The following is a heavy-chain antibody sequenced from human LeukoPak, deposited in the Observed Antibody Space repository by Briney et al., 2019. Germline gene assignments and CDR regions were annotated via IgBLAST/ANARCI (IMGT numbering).Heavy chain of an antibody. Sequence: GGSLRLSCAASGFTFSSYAMSWVRQAPGKGLEWVSAINGGGTTTSYADSVKGRFTISRDNSKNTLYLQINSLGAEDTAVYYCARGVAVPSRIAAVWGQGTLVTVSS. V-gene: IGHV3-23*01. CDR1: GFTFSSYA. CDR3: ARGVAVPSRIAAV. CDR2: INGGGTTT. D-gene: IGHD6-13*01. J-gene: IGHJ4*02.